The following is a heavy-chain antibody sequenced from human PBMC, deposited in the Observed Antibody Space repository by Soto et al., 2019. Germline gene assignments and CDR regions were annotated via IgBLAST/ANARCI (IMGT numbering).Heavy chain of an antibody. Sequence: EVQLLESGGGLVQPGGSLRLSCAASGFTFSSYAMSWVRQAPGKGLEWVSAISGSGGSTYYADSVKGRFTISRDNSKNTLYLQMNSLRAEDTAVYYCAKDGGLGSSSKIFPDWFDPWGQGTLVTVSS. CDR2: ISGSGGST. CDR3: AKDGGLGSSSKIFPDWFDP. CDR1: GFTFSSYA. J-gene: IGHJ5*02. V-gene: IGHV3-23*01. D-gene: IGHD3-10*01.